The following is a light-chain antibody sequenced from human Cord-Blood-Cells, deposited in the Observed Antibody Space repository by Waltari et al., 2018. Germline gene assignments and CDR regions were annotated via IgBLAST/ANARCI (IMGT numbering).Light chain of an antibody. CDR3: QAWDSSTAV. Sequence: SYELTQPPSVSVSPGQTASITCSGDKLGDKYACWYQQTPGQSPVLVIYQDSKRPSGIPGRFAGSNSGNSATLTISGSQAMDEADYDCQAWDSSTAVFGGGTKLTVL. J-gene: IGLJ3*02. V-gene: IGLV3-1*01. CDR2: QDS. CDR1: KLGDKY.